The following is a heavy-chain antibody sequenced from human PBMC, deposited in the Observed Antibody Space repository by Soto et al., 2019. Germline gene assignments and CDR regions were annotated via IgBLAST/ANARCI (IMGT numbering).Heavy chain of an antibody. CDR3: TRDLPGRAAFDS. D-gene: IGHD6-13*01. CDR2: IRSRAYTGTT. V-gene: IGHV3-49*05. J-gene: IGHJ4*02. Sequence: DVQLVESGGGLVKPGRSLRLSCKGSGFSFNEFIMNWFRQAPGKGLEWVGLIRSRAYTGTTEYAASARGRFTISRDDSPSIAYLQMDSLKAEDPAVYFCTRDLPGRAAFDSWGQGTLVTVSS. CDR1: GFSFNEFI.